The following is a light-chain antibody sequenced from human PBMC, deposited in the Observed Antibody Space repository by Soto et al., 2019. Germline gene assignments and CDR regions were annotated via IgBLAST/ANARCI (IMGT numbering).Light chain of an antibody. CDR3: QQYYSTPPT. J-gene: IGKJ1*01. V-gene: IGKV4-1*01. CDR1: QSVLFSPNNKNF. CDR2: WAS. Sequence: DIVMTQSPDSLAVSLGERATINCKSSQSVLFSPNNKNFLAWFQQKPGQPPSLLIYWASSRESGFPDRFSGSGSGTDFTLTISSLQAEDVAVYYCQQYYSTPPTFGQGTKVEIK.